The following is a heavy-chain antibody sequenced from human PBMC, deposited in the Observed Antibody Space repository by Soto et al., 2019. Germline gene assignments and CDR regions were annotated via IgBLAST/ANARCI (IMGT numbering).Heavy chain of an antibody. CDR1: GYTLARYC. V-gene: IGHV5-51*01. Sequence: PGESLKISFTPPGYTLARYCIGWVRQMPGKGLEWMGIIYPADSDTRYNPSFQGQVTISADKSITTAYLQLSSLKASDTAMYYCARGPTPLFHHRCQETLVSVSS. J-gene: IGHJ4*02. CDR3: ARGPTPLFHH. D-gene: IGHD2-15*01. CDR2: IYPADSDT.